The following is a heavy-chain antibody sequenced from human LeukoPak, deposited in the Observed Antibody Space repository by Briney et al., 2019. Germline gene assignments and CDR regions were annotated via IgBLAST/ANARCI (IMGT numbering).Heavy chain of an antibody. Sequence: PGGSLRLSCAASGFTFSSYSMNWVRQAPGKGLEWVSYISSSSSTIYYADSVKGRFTISGDNAKNSLYLQMNSLRAEDTAVYYCARGLRFLEWLPKNWFDPSRQGTLVTVSS. D-gene: IGHD3-3*01. J-gene: IGHJ5*02. CDR3: ARGLRFLEWLPKNWFDP. CDR2: ISSSSSTI. V-gene: IGHV3-48*01. CDR1: GFTFSSYS.